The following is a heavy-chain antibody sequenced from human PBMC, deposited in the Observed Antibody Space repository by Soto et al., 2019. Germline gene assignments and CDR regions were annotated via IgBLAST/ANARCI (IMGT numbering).Heavy chain of an antibody. D-gene: IGHD3-22*01. V-gene: IGHV5-51*01. J-gene: IGHJ4*02. CDR2: IYPGDSDT. Sequence: GESLKISCLGSGYSFTTYWIAWVRQMPGKGLEWMGIIYPGDSDTRYSPSFQGQVTISVDNSISSAYLQWSSLKASDTAMHYCAKSGYYDSREGPCDSWGQGTRGTV. CDR3: AKSGYYDSREGPCDS. CDR1: GYSFTTYW.